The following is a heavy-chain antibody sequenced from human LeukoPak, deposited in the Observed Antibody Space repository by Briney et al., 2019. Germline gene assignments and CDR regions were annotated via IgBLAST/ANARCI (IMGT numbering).Heavy chain of an antibody. CDR1: GFTFSSYS. J-gene: IGHJ6*04. CDR3: AELGITMIGGV. Sequence: GGSLRLSCAASGFTFSSYSMNWVHQAPGKGLEWVSYISSSGSTIYYADSVKGRFTISRDNAKNSLYLQMNSLRAEDTAVYYCAELGITMIGGVWGKGTTVTISS. D-gene: IGHD3-10*02. CDR2: ISSSGSTI. V-gene: IGHV3-48*04.